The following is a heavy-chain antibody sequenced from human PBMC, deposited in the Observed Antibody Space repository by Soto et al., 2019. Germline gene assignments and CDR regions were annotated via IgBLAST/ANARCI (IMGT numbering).Heavy chain of an antibody. CDR3: TTSGERRIVGATTEADAFDI. J-gene: IGHJ3*02. CDR2: IKSKTDGGTT. V-gene: IGHV3-15*01. D-gene: IGHD1-26*01. CDR1: GFTFSNAW. Sequence: GGSLRLSCAASGFTFSNAWMSWVRQAPGKGLEWVGRIKSKTDGGTTDYAAPVKGRFTISRDDSKNTLYLQMNSLKTEDTAVYYCTTSGERRIVGATTEADAFDIWGQGTMVTVSS.